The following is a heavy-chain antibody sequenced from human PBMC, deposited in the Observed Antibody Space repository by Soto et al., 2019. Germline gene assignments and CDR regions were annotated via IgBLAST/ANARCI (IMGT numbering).Heavy chain of an antibody. CDR1: GFTFTSSA. V-gene: IGHV1-58*01. CDR2: IVVGSGNT. CDR3: AADRAARWYYGMDV. D-gene: IGHD6-6*01. Sequence: GASLKVSCKASGFTFTSSAVQWVRQARGQRLEWIGWIVVGSGNTNYAQKFQERVTITRDMSTSTAYMELSSLRSEDTAVYYCAADRAARWYYGMDVWGQGTTVTVSS. J-gene: IGHJ6*02.